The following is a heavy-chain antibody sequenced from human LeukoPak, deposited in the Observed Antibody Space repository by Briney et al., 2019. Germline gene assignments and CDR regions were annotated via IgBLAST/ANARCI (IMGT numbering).Heavy chain of an antibody. Sequence: ASVKVSCRASGYTFNSYGISWVRQAPGQGLEWMGWISAYNGNTNYAQKVQGRGTMTTDTSTSTAYMDLRSLRSDDTAVYYCARADIRAIASSGWYGFDYWGQGTLVTVSS. CDR3: ARADIRAIASSGWYGFDY. D-gene: IGHD6-19*01. J-gene: IGHJ4*02. V-gene: IGHV1-18*01. CDR2: ISAYNGNT. CDR1: GYTFNSYG.